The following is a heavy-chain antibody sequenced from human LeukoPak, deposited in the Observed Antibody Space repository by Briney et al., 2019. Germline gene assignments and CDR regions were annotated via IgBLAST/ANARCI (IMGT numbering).Heavy chain of an antibody. V-gene: IGHV1-18*01. J-gene: IGHJ4*02. Sequence: GASVKVSCKASGYTFTSYGISWVRQAPGQGLEWMGWISAYNGNTNYAQKLQGRVTMTTDTSTSTAYMELRSLRSDDTAVYYCARVRGYESTATFDYWGQGTQVTVSS. CDR3: ARVRGYESTATFDY. CDR1: GYTFTSYG. CDR2: ISAYNGNT. D-gene: IGHD5-12*01.